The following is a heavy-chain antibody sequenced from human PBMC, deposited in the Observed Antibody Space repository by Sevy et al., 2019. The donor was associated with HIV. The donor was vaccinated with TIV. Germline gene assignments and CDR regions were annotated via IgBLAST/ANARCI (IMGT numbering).Heavy chain of an antibody. CDR1: GDTFSSHS. V-gene: IGHV1-69*13. J-gene: IGHJ6*02. Sequence: ASVKVSCKASGDTFSSHSITWVRQAPGQGLEWMGGISPILGTQKNAQKFQGRVTITADESTSTAYMELSSLRSEDTAVYYCAYGSGSYQYYYGMDVWGQGTTVTVSS. CDR3: AYGSGSYQYYYGMDV. D-gene: IGHD3-10*01. CDR2: ISPILGTQ.